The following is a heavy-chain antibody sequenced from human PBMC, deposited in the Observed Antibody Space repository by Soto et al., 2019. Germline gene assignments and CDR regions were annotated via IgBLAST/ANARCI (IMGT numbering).Heavy chain of an antibody. J-gene: IGHJ6*02. CDR1: GFTFSNHW. CDR3: AKPTSVTTPYYYHGIDA. CDR2: IKADGSEK. V-gene: IGHV3-7*03. Sequence: EVHLVESGGGLVQPGGSLRLSCAGSGFTFSNHWMNWVRQAPGKGLEWVANIKADGSEKYYVDSVKGRFTISRDNAKNSLYLQMSSLRAEDAAVYYCAKPTSVTTPYYYHGIDAWGQGTAVTVSS. D-gene: IGHD4-17*01.